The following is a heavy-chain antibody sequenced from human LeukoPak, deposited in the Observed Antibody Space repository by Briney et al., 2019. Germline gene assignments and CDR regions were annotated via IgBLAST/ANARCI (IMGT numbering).Heavy chain of an antibody. CDR2: ISSSSSYI. D-gene: IGHD1-26*01. CDR3: ARDFRYNGGYHHGFDP. CDR1: GFTFRIYS. V-gene: IGHV3-21*01. J-gene: IGHJ5*02. Sequence: SGGSLSLSCAASGFTFRIYSMNWVRRAPGKGLEWVLSISSSSSYIYYADSVKGRFTISRDNAKNSLYLQMNSLRAEDTAVYYCARDFRYNGGYHHGFDPWGQGTLVTVSS.